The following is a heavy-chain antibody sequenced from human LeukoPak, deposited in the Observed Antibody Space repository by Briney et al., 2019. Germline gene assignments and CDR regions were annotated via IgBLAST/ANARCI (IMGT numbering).Heavy chain of an antibody. CDR2: ISHDGMNA. J-gene: IGHJ5*02. CDR3: AKDGAQYSSGPECDP. CDR1: GLPFSGTA. V-gene: IGHV3-23*01. D-gene: IGHD6-19*01. Sequence: GGSLRLSCAASGLPFSGTAMSWVRQAPGKGLEWVSAISHDGMNAYYADSVKGRFTISRDNSKKTVSLEMSSLTAADTGVYYCAKDGAQYSSGPECDPRGQGGLATVS.